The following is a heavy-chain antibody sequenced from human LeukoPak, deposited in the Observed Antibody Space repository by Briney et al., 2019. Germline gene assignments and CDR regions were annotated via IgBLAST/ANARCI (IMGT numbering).Heavy chain of an antibody. CDR3: AKVLRGWSIYFDY. CDR2: ISGSGGSA. D-gene: IGHD6-19*01. V-gene: IGHV3-23*01. CDR1: GFTFSSYA. J-gene: IGHJ4*02. Sequence: GGSLRLSCAASGFTFSSYAMSWVRQAPGKGLEWVSAISGSGGSAYYADSVKGRFTISRDNSKNTPYLQMNSLRAEDTAVYYCAKVLRGWSIYFDYWGQGTLVTVSS.